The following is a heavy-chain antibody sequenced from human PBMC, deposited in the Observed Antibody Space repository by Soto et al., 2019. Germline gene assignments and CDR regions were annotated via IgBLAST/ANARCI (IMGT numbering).Heavy chain of an antibody. D-gene: IGHD4-17*01. V-gene: IGHV3-23*01. CDR3: AKPPHMTTVTTWAEYDAFDI. J-gene: IGHJ3*02. CDR2: ISGSGGST. CDR1: GFTFSSYA. Sequence: EVQLLESGGGLVQPGGSLRLSCAASGFTFSSYAMSWVRQAPGKGLEWVSAISGSGGSTYYADSVKGRFTISRDNSKNTLYLQMNSLRAEDTAVYYCAKPPHMTTVTTWAEYDAFDIWGQGTMVTVSS.